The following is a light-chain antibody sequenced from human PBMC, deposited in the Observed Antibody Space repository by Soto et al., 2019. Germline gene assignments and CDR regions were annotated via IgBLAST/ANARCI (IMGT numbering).Light chain of an antibody. CDR3: SSYTSSNTLEV. J-gene: IGLJ1*01. CDR1: SSDVGGSNY. CDR2: EVS. V-gene: IGLV2-14*01. Sequence: QSALIQPASVSGSPGQSITISCTGTSSDVGGSNYVSWYQHHPHRAPKLLIFEVSYRPSGVSNRFSGSKSGNTASLTISGLQAEDEADYYCSSYTSSNTLEVFGIGTKV.